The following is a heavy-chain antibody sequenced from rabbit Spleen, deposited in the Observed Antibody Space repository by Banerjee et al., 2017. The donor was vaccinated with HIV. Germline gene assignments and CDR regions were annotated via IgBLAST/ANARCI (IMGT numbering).Heavy chain of an antibody. J-gene: IGHJ4*01. Sequence: QSLEESGGDLVKPGASLTLTCTASGFSFSSGYYMCWVRQAPGKGLEWIGCIGTVSSIIWYASWAKGRFTISSTSSTTVTLQMNSLTAADTATYFCARKLPALSEYTIKLWGPGTLVTVS. V-gene: IGHV1S40*01. CDR2: IGTVSSII. CDR1: GFSFSSGYY. D-gene: IGHD1-1*01. CDR3: ARKLPALSEYTIKL.